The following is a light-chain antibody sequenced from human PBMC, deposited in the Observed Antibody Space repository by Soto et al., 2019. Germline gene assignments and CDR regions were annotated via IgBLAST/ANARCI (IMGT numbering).Light chain of an antibody. CDR2: DAS. J-gene: IGKJ2*01. Sequence: EIVLTQSPATLSLSPGERATISCKASQSISSYLGWYQQKPGQAPRLLIYDASNRATGIPARFSGSGSGTDFTITINSLEPDDFAVYYCQQRSNWPTFGQGTKLEI. CDR3: QQRSNWPT. CDR1: QSISSY. V-gene: IGKV3-11*01.